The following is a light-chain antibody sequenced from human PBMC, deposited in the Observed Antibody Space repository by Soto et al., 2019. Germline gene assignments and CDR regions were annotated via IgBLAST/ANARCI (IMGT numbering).Light chain of an antibody. CDR3: QQTYNLPPT. V-gene: IGKV1-39*01. CDR2: STS. Sequence: DIQLTQSPSSLSASVGDRVSITCRTSQTISTFLNWYHHRPGQAPKLLIYSTSNLQSGVPSRFSGGGAGTEFTLTISSLQPEDFGSYSCQQTYNLPPTFGGGTRVQIK. CDR1: QTISTF. J-gene: IGKJ4*01.